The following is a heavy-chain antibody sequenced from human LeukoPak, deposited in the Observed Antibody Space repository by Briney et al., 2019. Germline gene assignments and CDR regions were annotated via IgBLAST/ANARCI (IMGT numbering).Heavy chain of an antibody. Sequence: PSQTLSLTCAVSGGSISSGGYSWSWIRQPPGKGLEWIGYIYHSGSTYYNPSLKSRVTISVDRSKNQFSLKLSSVTAADTAVYYCARGGRLLKWGQGTLVTVSS. V-gene: IGHV4-30-2*01. CDR3: ARGGRLLK. D-gene: IGHD3-22*01. CDR2: IYHSGST. J-gene: IGHJ4*02. CDR1: GGSISSGGYS.